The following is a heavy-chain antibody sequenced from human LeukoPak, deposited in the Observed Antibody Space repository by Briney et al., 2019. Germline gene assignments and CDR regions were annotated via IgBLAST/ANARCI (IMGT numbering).Heavy chain of an antibody. D-gene: IGHD3-9*01. Sequence: GESLKISCKGSGYSFTSYWIGWVRQMPGKGLEWMGIIYPGDSDTRYSPSFQGQVTISADKSISTAYLQWSSLKASDTAMYYCARSRDDILTGQPYYFDYWGQGTLVTVSS. J-gene: IGHJ4*02. CDR2: IYPGDSDT. V-gene: IGHV5-51*01. CDR1: GYSFTSYW. CDR3: ARSRDDILTGQPYYFDY.